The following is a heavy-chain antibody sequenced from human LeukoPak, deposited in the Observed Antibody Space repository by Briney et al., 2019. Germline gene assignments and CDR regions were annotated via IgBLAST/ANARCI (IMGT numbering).Heavy chain of an antibody. D-gene: IGHD3-10*01. V-gene: IGHV1-2*02. CDR3: ARDEGSGSYYEYYFDY. CDR2: INPNSGGT. Sequence: ASVKVSCKASGYTFTGYYMHWVRQAPGQGLEWMGWINPNSGGTNYAQKFQGRVAMTRDTSISTAYMELSRLRSDDTAVYYCARDEGSGSYYEYYFDYWGQGTLVTVSS. J-gene: IGHJ4*02. CDR1: GYTFTGYY.